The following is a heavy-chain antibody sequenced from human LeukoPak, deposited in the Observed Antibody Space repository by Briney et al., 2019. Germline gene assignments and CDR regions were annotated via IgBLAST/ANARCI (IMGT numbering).Heavy chain of an antibody. CDR3: ATIRYSSGWERYFDS. CDR1: GFTFSDYY. D-gene: IGHD6-19*01. V-gene: IGHV3-11*01. CDR2: ISSDGSTI. J-gene: IGHJ4*02. Sequence: PGGSLRLSCAGSGFTFSDYYMTLIRPAPGKGLEWLSYISSDGSTIYYADSVKGRFAISRDNAKNSLYLQMNSLRAEDTAVYYCATIRYSSGWERYFDSWGQGTLVTVSS.